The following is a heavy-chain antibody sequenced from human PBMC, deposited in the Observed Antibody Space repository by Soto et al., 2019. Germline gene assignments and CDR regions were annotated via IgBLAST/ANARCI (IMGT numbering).Heavy chain of an antibody. CDR3: ARPDEGGYSSNHHYYYALDV. V-gene: IGHV1-69*13. Sequence: GASVKVSCKASGGTFRSYSTSWVRQAPGQGLEWMGGITPIFDITNYAQKFQGRVTITADESTSTAYMELSSLGSDDTAVYYCARPDEGGYSSNHHYYYALDVWGQGTTVTVSS. CDR2: ITPIFDIT. D-gene: IGHD3-22*01. CDR1: GGTFRSYS. J-gene: IGHJ6*02.